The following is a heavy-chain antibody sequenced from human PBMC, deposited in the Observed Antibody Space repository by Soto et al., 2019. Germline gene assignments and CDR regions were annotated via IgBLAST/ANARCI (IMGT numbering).Heavy chain of an antibody. V-gene: IGHV3-23*01. Sequence: PGGSQRLSCAASGFTFRSYAMSWVRQAPGKGLEWVSAISGSGGSTYYADSVKGRFTISRDNSKNTLYLQMNSLRAEDTAVYYCAKPTDYDFWSGYYPYYFDYWGQGTLVTVSS. CDR2: ISGSGGST. CDR1: GFTFRSYA. J-gene: IGHJ4*02. CDR3: AKPTDYDFWSGYYPYYFDY. D-gene: IGHD3-3*01.